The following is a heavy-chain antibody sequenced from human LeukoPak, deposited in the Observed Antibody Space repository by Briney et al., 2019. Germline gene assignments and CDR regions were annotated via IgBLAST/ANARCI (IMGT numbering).Heavy chain of an antibody. CDR2: ISYDGSNK. V-gene: IGHV3-30-3*01. CDR1: GFTFSSYA. Sequence: GGSLRLSCAASGFTFSSYAMHWVRQAPGKGLEWVAVISYDGSNKYYADSVKGRFTISRDNSKNTLYLQMNSLRAEDTAVYYCARDLSGYGSGSYYRMGIDYWGQGTLVTVSS. D-gene: IGHD3-10*01. CDR3: ARDLSGYGSGSYYRMGIDY. J-gene: IGHJ4*02.